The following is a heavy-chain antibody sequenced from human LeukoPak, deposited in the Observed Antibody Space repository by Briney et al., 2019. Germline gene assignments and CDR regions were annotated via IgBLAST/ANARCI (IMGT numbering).Heavy chain of an antibody. CDR2: IYTSGST. D-gene: IGHD6-19*01. CDR3: AREDGAGSGWFPSFDY. CDR1: GGSINSYY. J-gene: IGHJ4*02. Sequence: PSETLSLTCTVSGGSINSYYWSWIRQPAGKGLEWIGRIYTSGSTNYNPSLKSRVTISVDTSKNQFSLKLTSVTAADTAVYFCAREDGAGSGWFPSFDYWGQGILVAVSS. V-gene: IGHV4-4*07.